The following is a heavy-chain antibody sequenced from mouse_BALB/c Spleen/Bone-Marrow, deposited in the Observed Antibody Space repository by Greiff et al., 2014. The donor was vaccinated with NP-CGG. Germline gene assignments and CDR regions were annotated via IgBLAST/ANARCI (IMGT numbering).Heavy chain of an antibody. V-gene: IGHV5-6-5*01. CDR1: GFTFSSYA. J-gene: IGHJ2*01. CDR2: ISSGGST. D-gene: IGHD2-3*01. CDR3: AREVDGWYYFDY. Sequence: EVQVVESGGGLVKPGGSLKLSCAASGFTFSSYAMSWVRQTPEKRLEWVASISSGGSTYYPDSVKGRFTISRDSARNILYLQMSSLRSEDTAMYYCAREVDGWYYFDYWGQGTTLTVSS.